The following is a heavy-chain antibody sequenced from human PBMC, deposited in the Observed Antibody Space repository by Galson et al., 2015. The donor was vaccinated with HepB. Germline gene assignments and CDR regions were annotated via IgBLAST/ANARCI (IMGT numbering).Heavy chain of an antibody. Sequence: SLRLSCAASGFAFSDHYMDWVRQAPGKGLEWVGRIRRKADRYSTEYAASVRGRFSISRDDSKSSVYLQMNSLNIDDTAMYFCARLIERGYSPFDMDFWGQGTLVTVSA. CDR1: GFAFSDHY. D-gene: IGHD5-18*01. CDR2: IRRKADRYST. J-gene: IGHJ4*02. V-gene: IGHV3-72*01. CDR3: ARLIERGYSPFDMDF.